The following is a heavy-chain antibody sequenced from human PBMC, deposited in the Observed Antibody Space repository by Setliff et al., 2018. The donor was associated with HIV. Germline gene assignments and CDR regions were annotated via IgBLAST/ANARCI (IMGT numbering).Heavy chain of an antibody. V-gene: IGHV4-39*07. CDR1: GVSIVSGGFY. Sequence: SETLSLTCSVSGVSIVSGGFYFSWIRHHPGKGLEWIGTVYHSGGTNYNPSLKSRVTISLDKSKNHFSLELRSVTAADTAVYYCARVITMVWTTFDPWGQGTLVTVSS. D-gene: IGHD3-10*01. CDR3: ARVITMVWTTFDP. CDR2: VYHSGGT. J-gene: IGHJ5*02.